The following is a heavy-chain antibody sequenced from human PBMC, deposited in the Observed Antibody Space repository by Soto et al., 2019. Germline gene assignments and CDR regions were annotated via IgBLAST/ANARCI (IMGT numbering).Heavy chain of an antibody. CDR2: INHSGST. CDR1: GGSFSGYY. CDR3: ARGRYISKVVPAAIGRYYGMDV. D-gene: IGHD2-2*02. J-gene: IGHJ6*02. Sequence: SETLSLTCAVYGGSFSGYYWSWIRQPPGKVLEWIGEINHSGSTNYNPSLKSRVTISVDTSKNQFSLKLSSVTAADTAVYYCARGRYISKVVPAAIGRYYGMDVWGQGTTVTVSS. V-gene: IGHV4-34*01.